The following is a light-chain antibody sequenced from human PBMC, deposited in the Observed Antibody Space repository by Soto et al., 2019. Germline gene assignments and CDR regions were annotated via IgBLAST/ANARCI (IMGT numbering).Light chain of an antibody. V-gene: IGKV3-20*01. CDR2: GAS. J-gene: IGKJ1*01. CDR3: QQYGSSQS. CDR1: QSVSSSY. Sequence: MVLTQSPCTLSLSTGDRATLSCRASQSVSSSYLAWYQQNPGQAPRLLIYGASSRATGIPDRFSGSGSGTDFTLTISRLEPEDCTVYYCQQYGSSQSFGQGTKVEIK.